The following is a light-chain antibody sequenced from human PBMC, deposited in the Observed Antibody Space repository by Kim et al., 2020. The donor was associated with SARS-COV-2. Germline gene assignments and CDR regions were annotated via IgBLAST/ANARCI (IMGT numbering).Light chain of an antibody. CDR1: DSNLANPF. CDR2: GTT. V-gene: IGLV1-47*02. J-gene: IGLJ2*01. Sequence: GQGVTISCSGCDSNLANPFVDWYQQHPGAAPSLLIYGTTQSPSGVPGRFSGSKSGTSASLAISGLRPEDEADYYCAAWDDSLSARLFGGGTQLTVL. CDR3: AAWDDSLSARL.